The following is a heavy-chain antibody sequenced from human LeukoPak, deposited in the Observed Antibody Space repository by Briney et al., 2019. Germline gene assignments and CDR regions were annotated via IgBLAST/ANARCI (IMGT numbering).Heavy chain of an antibody. J-gene: IGHJ4*02. CDR1: GGSFSGYY. D-gene: IGHD3-9*01. V-gene: IGHV4-34*01. Sequence: SETLSLTCAVYGGSFSGYYWSWIRQPPGKGLEWLGEINHSGSTNYNPSLKSRVTISVDTSKNQFSLKLSSVTAADTAVYYCARGPPLRYFDWLLCDYWGQGTLVTVSS. CDR3: ARGPPLRYFDWLLCDY. CDR2: INHSGST.